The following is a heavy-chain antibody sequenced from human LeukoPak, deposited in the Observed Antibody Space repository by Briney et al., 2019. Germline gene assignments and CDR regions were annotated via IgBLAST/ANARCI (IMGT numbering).Heavy chain of an antibody. Sequence: ASVKVSCKASGYTFTSYDINWVRQATGQGLEWMGWMNPNSGNTGYAQKFQGRVTMTRNTSISTAYMELSSLRSEDTAVYCCARGSESITSDSQYFQHWGQGTLVTVSS. CDR3: ARGSESITSDSQYFQH. CDR2: MNPNSGNT. CDR1: GYTFTSYD. D-gene: IGHD3-10*01. V-gene: IGHV1-8*01. J-gene: IGHJ1*01.